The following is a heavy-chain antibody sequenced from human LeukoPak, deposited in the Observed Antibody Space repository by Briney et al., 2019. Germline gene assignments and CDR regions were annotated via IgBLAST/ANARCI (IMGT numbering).Heavy chain of an antibody. D-gene: IGHD6-13*01. J-gene: IGHJ4*02. CDR1: EFTFSNYA. V-gene: IGHV3-23*01. Sequence: GGSLRLSCAASEFTFSNYAMSWVRQAPGKGPEWVSSISASDGSTYYADSVKGRFTVSRDNSKNTLYLHMNSLRAEDTAVYYCAKARLAATGTHFDYWGQGTLVTVSS. CDR3: AKARLAATGTHFDY. CDR2: ISASDGST.